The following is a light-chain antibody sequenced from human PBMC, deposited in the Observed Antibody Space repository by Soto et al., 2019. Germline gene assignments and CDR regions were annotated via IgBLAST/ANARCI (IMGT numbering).Light chain of an antibody. CDR1: SSNIGAGYD. Sequence: QSVLTQPPSVSGAPGQRVTISCTGSSSNIGAGYDVHWYQQLPGTAPKLLIYGNSNRPSGVPDRFYGSKSGPSASLAITGLQVEDEADYYCQSYDSSLSGWVFGGGTKLTVL. V-gene: IGLV1-40*01. CDR2: GNS. CDR3: QSYDSSLSGWV. J-gene: IGLJ3*02.